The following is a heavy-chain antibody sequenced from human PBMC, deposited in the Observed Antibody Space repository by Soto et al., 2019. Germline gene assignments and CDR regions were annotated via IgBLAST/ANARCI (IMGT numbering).Heavy chain of an antibody. Sequence: GASVKVSCKASGYPFTTYGISWVRQAPGQGLEWMGRISGYNGDTNYAQKFQGRVTMTIDTSTGTAYMEVRSLTSDDTAVYYCAKNGQPPYYYYGLDVWGQGTKVTVSS. D-gene: IGHD2-8*01. CDR2: ISGYNGDT. CDR1: GYPFTTYG. J-gene: IGHJ6*02. V-gene: IGHV1-18*01. CDR3: AKNGQPPYYYYGLDV.